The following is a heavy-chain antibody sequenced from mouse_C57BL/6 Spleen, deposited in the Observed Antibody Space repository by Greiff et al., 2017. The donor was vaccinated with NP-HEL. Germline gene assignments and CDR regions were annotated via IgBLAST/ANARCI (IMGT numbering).Heavy chain of an antibody. J-gene: IGHJ4*01. V-gene: IGHV1-15*01. CDR2: IDPETGGT. D-gene: IGHD3-3*01. Sequence: QVQLQQSGAELVRPGASVTLSCKASGYTFTDYEMHWVKQTPVHGLEWIGAIDPETGGTAYNQKFKGKAILTADKSSSTAYMELRSLTSEDSAVYYCTRGDPYYYAMDYWGQGTSVTGSS. CDR3: TRGDPYYYAMDY. CDR1: GYTFTDYE.